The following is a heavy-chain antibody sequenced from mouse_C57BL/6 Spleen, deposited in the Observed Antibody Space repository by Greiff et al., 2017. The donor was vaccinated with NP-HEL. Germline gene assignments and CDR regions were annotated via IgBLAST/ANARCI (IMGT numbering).Heavy chain of an antibody. CDR3: ARWYYSNYDWYFDV. D-gene: IGHD2-5*01. Sequence: VQLQQPGAELVRPGSSVKLSCKASGYTFTSYWMHWVKQRPIRGLEWIGNIDPSDSETHYNQKFKDKATLTVDKSSSTAYMQLSSLTSEDSAVYYCARWYYSNYDWYFDVWGTGTTVTVSS. CDR1: GYTFTSYW. J-gene: IGHJ1*03. CDR2: IDPSDSET. V-gene: IGHV1-52*01.